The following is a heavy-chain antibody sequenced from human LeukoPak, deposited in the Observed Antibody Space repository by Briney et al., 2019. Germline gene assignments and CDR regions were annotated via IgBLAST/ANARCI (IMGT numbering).Heavy chain of an antibody. D-gene: IGHD4-23*01. V-gene: IGHV4-4*02. CDR2: IYHSGST. J-gene: IGHJ4*02. CDR3: VADYGGNSAFDY. Sequence: PSETLSLTCSVSDVSISSDHWWNWVRQPPGKGLEWIGEIYHSGSTNYNPSLKSRVTISLDKSKNQFSLKLNSVTAADTAMYYCVADYGGNSAFDYWGQGTLVTVSS. CDR1: DVSISSDHW.